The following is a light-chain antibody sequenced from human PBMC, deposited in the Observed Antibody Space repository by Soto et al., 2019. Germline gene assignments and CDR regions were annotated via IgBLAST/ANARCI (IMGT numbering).Light chain of an antibody. J-gene: IGKJ5*01. CDR1: QSIRTS. V-gene: IGKV3-11*01. CDR3: QQRNVWPPIT. Sequence: EVVLTQSPATLSLSPGERATLSCRASQSIRTSLAWYQQKPGQAPRLVIFDASNRANGVPARFGGSGSGTDFTLTINSLEPEDVAVYYCQQRNVWPPITFGQGTRLVIK. CDR2: DAS.